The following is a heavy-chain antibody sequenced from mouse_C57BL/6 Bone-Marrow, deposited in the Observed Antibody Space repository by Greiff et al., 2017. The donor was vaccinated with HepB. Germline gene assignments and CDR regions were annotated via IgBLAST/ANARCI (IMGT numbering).Heavy chain of an antibody. V-gene: IGHV1-54*01. Sequence: QVQLKESGAELVRPGTSVKVSCKASGYAFTNYLIEWVKQRPGQGLEWIGVINPGSGGTNYNEKFKGKATLTADKSSSTAYMQLSSLTSEDSAVYFCARSGYSNFPYAMDYWGQGTSVTVSS. J-gene: IGHJ4*01. CDR1: GYAFTNYL. CDR3: ARSGYSNFPYAMDY. CDR2: INPGSGGT. D-gene: IGHD2-5*01.